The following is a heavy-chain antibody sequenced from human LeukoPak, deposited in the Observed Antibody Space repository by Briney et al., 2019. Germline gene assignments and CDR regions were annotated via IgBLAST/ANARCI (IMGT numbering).Heavy chain of an antibody. J-gene: IGHJ6*03. D-gene: IGHD2-15*01. V-gene: IGHV3-48*03. CDR2: ISSSGSTI. CDR3: ASCSGGSCYYYYMDV. CDR1: GFTFSSYE. Sequence: GGSLRLSCAAPGFTFSSYEMNRVRQAPGKGLEWVSYISSSGSTIYYADSVKGRFTISRDNAKNSLYLQMNSLRAEDAAVYYCASCSGGSCYYYYMDVWGKGTTVTVSS.